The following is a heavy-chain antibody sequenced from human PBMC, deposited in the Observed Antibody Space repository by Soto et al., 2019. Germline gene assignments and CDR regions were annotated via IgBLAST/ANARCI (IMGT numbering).Heavy chain of an antibody. D-gene: IGHD6-13*01. CDR2: IYYSGST. CDR1: GGTISSYD. Sequence: SETQSLTCTVSGGTISSYDWSWIRQPPGKGLEWIGYIYYSGSTNYNPSLKSRVTISVDTSKNQFSLKLSSVTAADTAVYYCARASGIAAAGRDYYYGMDVWGQGTTVTVSS. CDR3: ARASGIAAAGRDYYYGMDV. V-gene: IGHV4-59*01. J-gene: IGHJ6*02.